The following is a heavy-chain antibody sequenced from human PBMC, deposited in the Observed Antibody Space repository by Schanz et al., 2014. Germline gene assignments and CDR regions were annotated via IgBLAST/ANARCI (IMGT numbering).Heavy chain of an antibody. Sequence: QVQLQQWGAGLLKPSETLSLTCAVYGGSFSGYYWTWIRQPPGKGLEWIGEIHHSGSTNYNPSLKSRVTISMDTSKNQFSLKLSSVTAADTAVYYCARGEWGTSQFDYWGHGTLVTVSS. J-gene: IGHJ4*01. D-gene: IGHD2-2*01. CDR1: GGSFSGYY. V-gene: IGHV4-34*01. CDR3: ARGEWGTSQFDY. CDR2: IHHSGST.